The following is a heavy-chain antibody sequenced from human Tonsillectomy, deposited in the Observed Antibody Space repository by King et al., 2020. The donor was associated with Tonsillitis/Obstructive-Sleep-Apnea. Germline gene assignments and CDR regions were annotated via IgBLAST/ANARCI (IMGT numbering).Heavy chain of an antibody. CDR1: GFSFSSYA. V-gene: IGHV3-30*01. Sequence: VQLVESGGGVVQPGGSLRLSCTASGFSFSSYATHWVRQAPGKGLEWVAVISSDGSNKFYADSVKGRFTISRDNSKNTLYLQMNSLRAEDTAVYYCARGNSGVTSYSGGDYWGQGTLVTVSS. D-gene: IGHD2-15*01. J-gene: IGHJ4*02. CDR3: ARGNSGVTSYSGGDY. CDR2: ISSDGSNK.